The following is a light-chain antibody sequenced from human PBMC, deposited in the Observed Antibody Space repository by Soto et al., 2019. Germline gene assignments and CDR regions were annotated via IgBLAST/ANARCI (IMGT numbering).Light chain of an antibody. V-gene: IGKV1-39*01. J-gene: IGKJ2*01. Sequence: DLQMTPSPSSLAASVGDRVTITCRASQTISSYLNWYQQNPGKAPKLLIYAASSLQRGVPSRFRGSGSGTDFTLTISSLQPEDFATYYCQQTSSIPYTFGQGTKLEIK. CDR2: AAS. CDR3: QQTSSIPYT. CDR1: QTISSY.